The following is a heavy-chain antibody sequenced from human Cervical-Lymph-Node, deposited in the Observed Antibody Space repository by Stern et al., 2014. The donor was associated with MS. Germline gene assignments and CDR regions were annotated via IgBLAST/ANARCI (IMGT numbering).Heavy chain of an antibody. V-gene: IGHV1-18*01. CDR2: IRPYNGAT. CDR1: GYTFTNYG. J-gene: IGHJ4*02. Sequence: QVQLVQSGSEVKKPGASVKVSCKASGYTFTNYGITWVRQAPGRGLEWMGGIRPYNGATNYAQNLQGRVTMTTDTSMTTAYMELRSLRSDDTAVYYCARTYVRAFDYWGQGSLVTVSS. CDR3: ARTYVRAFDY. D-gene: IGHD3-16*01.